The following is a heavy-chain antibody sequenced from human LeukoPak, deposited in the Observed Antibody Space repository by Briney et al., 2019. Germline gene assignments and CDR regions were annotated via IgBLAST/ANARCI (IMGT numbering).Heavy chain of an antibody. Sequence: SETLSLTCTVSGGSIGNYYWSWLRQPPGKGLEWIGSIYHSGSTYYNPSLKSRVTISVDTSKNQFSLKLTSVTAADTAVYYCARSSGYMSYWGQGTLVTVSS. D-gene: IGHD3-22*01. CDR3: ARSSGYMSY. CDR2: IYHSGST. V-gene: IGHV4-59*08. CDR1: GGSIGNYY. J-gene: IGHJ4*02.